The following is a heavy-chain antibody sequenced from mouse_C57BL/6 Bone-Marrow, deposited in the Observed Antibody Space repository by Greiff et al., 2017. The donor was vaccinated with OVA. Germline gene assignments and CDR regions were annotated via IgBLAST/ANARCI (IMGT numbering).Heavy chain of an antibody. V-gene: IGHV1-18*01. Sequence: EVQLQQSGPELVKPGASVKIPCKASGYTFTDYNMDWVKQSHGKSLEWIGDINPNNGGTIYNQKFKGKATLTVDKSSSTAYMELRSLTSEDTAVYYCARSRPGGDYGSRYYAMDYWGQGTSVTVSS. CDR2: INPNNGGT. D-gene: IGHD1-1*01. CDR3: ARSRPGGDYGSRYYAMDY. CDR1: GYTFTDYN. J-gene: IGHJ4*01.